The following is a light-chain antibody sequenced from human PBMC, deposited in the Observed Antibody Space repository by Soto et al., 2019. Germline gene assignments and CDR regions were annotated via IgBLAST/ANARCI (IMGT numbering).Light chain of an antibody. CDR1: QTVSSTY. Sequence: EIVLTLSPGTLSLSPGKRATLSCRASQTVSSTYLAWYQQKPGQSPRLLIYGASSRATGIPDRFSGSGSGTDFTLTINRLEPEDFAVYYCQQYGSSPTFGGGTKVEIK. V-gene: IGKV3-20*01. CDR2: GAS. CDR3: QQYGSSPT. J-gene: IGKJ4*01.